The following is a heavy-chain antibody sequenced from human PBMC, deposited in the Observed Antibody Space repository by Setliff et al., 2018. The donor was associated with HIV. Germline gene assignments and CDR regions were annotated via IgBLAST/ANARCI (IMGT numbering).Heavy chain of an antibody. V-gene: IGHV1-2*02. CDR3: ARGPQSYVDVVPTIGRYYFDY. CDR1: GYTFNDYY. CDR2: INPYTRDT. Sequence: ASVKVSCKASGYTFNDYYIHRVRQAPGQGLEWMAWINPYTRDTNYAQKFQGRVTVTRDTSISTIYMELGGLRSDDTAVFYCARGPQSYVDVVPTIGRYYFDYWGQGTLVTVSS. J-gene: IGHJ4*02. D-gene: IGHD5-12*01.